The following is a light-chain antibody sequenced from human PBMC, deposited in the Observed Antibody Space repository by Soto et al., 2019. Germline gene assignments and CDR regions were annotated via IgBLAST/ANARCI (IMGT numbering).Light chain of an antibody. CDR2: EVS. Sequence: QSVLTQPASVSGSPGQSITISCTGTSSDVGAYNYVSWYQQLPGKAPKLMIYEVSHRPSGVSNRFSGSKSGNTASLTISGLQAEDEADYYCSSYTNRTTIVFGIGTKVT. CDR3: SSYTNRTTIV. CDR1: SSDVGAYNY. J-gene: IGLJ1*01. V-gene: IGLV2-14*01.